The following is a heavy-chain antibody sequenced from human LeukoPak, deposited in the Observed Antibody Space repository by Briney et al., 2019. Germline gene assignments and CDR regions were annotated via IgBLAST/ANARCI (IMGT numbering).Heavy chain of an antibody. D-gene: IGHD1-26*01. J-gene: IGHJ4*02. V-gene: IGHV3-64D*09. CDR3: VEAVSGSYYTGTPFDY. CDR2: ISANAGGT. CDR1: GFTFSTYA. Sequence: GGSLRLSCSASGFTFSTYALHWVRQAPGKGLEYVSTISANAGGTYYADSVKGRFIISRDNSENTLYLQMTSLRAEDTAVYYCVEAVSGSYYTGTPFDYWGQGTLVTVSS.